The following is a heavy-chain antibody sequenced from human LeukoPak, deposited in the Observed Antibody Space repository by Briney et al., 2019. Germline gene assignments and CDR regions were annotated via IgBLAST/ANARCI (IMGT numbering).Heavy chain of an antibody. J-gene: IGHJ4*02. D-gene: IGHD4-23*01. CDR2: IYSGGST. V-gene: IGHV3-53*01. CDR3: ARRAGGYSHPYDY. Sequence: GGSLRLSCAASGFIVNTNYMTWVRQAPGKGLEWVSLIYSGGSTYYADSVKGRFTISRDNSKNTLYLQMNSLRAEDTAVYYRARRAGGYSHPYDYWGQGTLVTVSS. CDR1: GFIVNTNY.